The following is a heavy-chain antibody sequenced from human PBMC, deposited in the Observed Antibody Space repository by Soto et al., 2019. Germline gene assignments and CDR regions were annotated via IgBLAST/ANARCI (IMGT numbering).Heavy chain of an antibody. CDR2: IGTAGDP. D-gene: IGHD2-15*01. J-gene: IGHJ6*02. Sequence: GSLRLSCAASGFTFSSYDMHWVRQATGKGLEWVSAIGTAGDPYYPGSVKGRFTISRENAKNSLYLQMNSLRAGDTAVYYCARGTGISNYYYYGMDVWGQGTTVTVSS. V-gene: IGHV3-13*05. CDR1: GFTFSSYD. CDR3: ARGTGISNYYYYGMDV.